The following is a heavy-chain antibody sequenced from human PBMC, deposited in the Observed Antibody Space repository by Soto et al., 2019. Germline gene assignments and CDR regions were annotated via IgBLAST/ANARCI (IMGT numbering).Heavy chain of an antibody. CDR3: ARRRLKGIAAAAPNQYGMDV. CDR2: IYYSGST. V-gene: IGHV4-39*01. D-gene: IGHD6-13*01. Sequence: PSETLSLTCTVSGGSISSSSYYWGWIRQPPGKGLEWIGSIYYSGSTYYNPSLKSRVTISVDTSKNQFSLKLSSVTAADTAVYYCARRRLKGIAAAAPNQYGMDVWGQGTTVTVSS. CDR1: GGSISSSSYY. J-gene: IGHJ6*02.